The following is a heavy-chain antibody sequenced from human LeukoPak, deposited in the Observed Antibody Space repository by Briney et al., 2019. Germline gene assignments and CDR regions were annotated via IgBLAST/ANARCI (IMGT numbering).Heavy chain of an antibody. J-gene: IGHJ4*02. Sequence: GASVKVSCKASGYTFTGYYMHWVRQAPGQGLEWMGWINPNSGGTNYAQKFQGRVTMTRGMSTSTVYMELSSLRSEDTAVYYCARAGYHGALDYWGQGTLVTVSS. CDR2: INPNSGGT. CDR3: ARAGYHGALDY. V-gene: IGHV1-2*02. D-gene: IGHD5-18*01. CDR1: GYTFTGYY.